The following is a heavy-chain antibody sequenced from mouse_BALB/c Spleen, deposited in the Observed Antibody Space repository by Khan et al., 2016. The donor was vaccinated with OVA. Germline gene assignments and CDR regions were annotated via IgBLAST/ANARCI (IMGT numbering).Heavy chain of an antibody. CDR3: ARTARIKY. D-gene: IGHD1-2*01. V-gene: IGHV3-2*02. Sequence: EVQLQESGPGLVTPSQSLSLNCTVTGYSITSGYGWKWIRQFPGNKLEWMGYISYSGSPNYNPSLKSRISITRDTSKNQFFLQLNSVTTEDTATYYCARTARIKYWGQGTTLTVAS. CDR2: ISYSGSP. J-gene: IGHJ2*01. CDR1: GYSITSGYG.